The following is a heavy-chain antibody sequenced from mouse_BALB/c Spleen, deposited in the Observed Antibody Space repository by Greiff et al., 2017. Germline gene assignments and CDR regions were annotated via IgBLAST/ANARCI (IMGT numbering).Heavy chain of an antibody. CDR1: GFTFSSYA. V-gene: IGHV5-6-5*01. D-gene: IGHD2-4*01. Sequence: EVKVVESGGGLVKPGGSLKLSCAASGFTFSSYAMSWVRQTPEKRLEWVASISSGGSTYYPDSVKGRFTISRDNARNILYLQMSSLRSEDTAMYYCARGGNYDYDRVDYWGQGTTLTVSS. CDR2: ISSGGST. J-gene: IGHJ2*01. CDR3: ARGGNYDYDRVDY.